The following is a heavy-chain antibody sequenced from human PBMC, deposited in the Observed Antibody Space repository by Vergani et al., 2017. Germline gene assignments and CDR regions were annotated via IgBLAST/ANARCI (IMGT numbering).Heavy chain of an antibody. CDR2: IHYSENT. J-gene: IGHJ3*01. CDR3: ARDGGEYDKDALDV. Sequence: QVQLQESGPGLVQSSETLSLTCSVSFDSIRNLYCNWIRQPPGKGLEWIGSIHYSENTNYNPSLKTRVTISVDTSKNQFSLTLTSVTAADTAVYYCARDGGEYDKDALDVWVQGTKVTVTS. D-gene: IGHD2-21*01. V-gene: IGHV4-59*11. CDR1: FDSIRNLY.